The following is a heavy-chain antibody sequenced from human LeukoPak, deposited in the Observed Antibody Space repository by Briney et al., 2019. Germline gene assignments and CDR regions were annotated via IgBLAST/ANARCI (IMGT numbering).Heavy chain of an antibody. D-gene: IGHD5-12*01. V-gene: IGHV3-30*04. J-gene: IGHJ6*04. CDR2: ISSDGTNK. Sequence: PGRSLRLSCAASGFTFSNYAMYWVRQAPGKGLEWVAVISSDGTNKYYADSVKGRFTISRDNSKNTLYLEMNSLRPEDTAVYYCARNPFGYDRVDVWGTGTTVTVSS. CDR1: GFTFSNYA. CDR3: ARNPFGYDRVDV.